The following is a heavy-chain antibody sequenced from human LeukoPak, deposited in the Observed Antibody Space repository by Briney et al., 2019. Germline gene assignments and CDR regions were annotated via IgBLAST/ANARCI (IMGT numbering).Heavy chain of an antibody. CDR2: ISDSGTGT. CDR1: GFTFSSYA. CDR3: AKDHIRRDGYSDFDY. J-gene: IGHJ4*02. Sequence: PGGSLRLSCAASGFTFSSYAMSWVRQAPGKGLEWVSGISDSGTGTYYADSVKGRFTIPRDNSKNTLFLQMNSLRAEDTAVYYCAKDHIRRDGYSDFDYWGQGTLVTVSS. D-gene: IGHD5-24*01. V-gene: IGHV3-23*01.